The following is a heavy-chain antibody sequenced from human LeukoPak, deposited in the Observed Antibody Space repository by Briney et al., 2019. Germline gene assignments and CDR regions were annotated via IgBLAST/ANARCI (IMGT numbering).Heavy chain of an antibody. D-gene: IGHD3-22*01. CDR1: GYSFTGYY. Sequence: ASVKVSCKSSGYSFTGYYIHWVRQVPGQGLEWMGWIKPSTGGTNYGQKFQDRVTMTRDTSISTAYLDLSSLRSDDTAVYYCARGADYYDSSTYYFWGQGTLATVSS. CDR2: IKPSTGGT. V-gene: IGHV1-2*02. CDR3: ARGADYYDSSTYYF. J-gene: IGHJ4*02.